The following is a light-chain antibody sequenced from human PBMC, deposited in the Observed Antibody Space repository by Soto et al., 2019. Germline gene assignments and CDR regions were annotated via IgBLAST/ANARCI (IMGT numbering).Light chain of an antibody. CDR3: CSYAGSSPHVV. J-gene: IGLJ2*01. CDR1: SSDVGSYNL. Sequence: QSALTQPASVSGSPGQSITISCTGTSSDVGSYNLVSWYQQHPGKAPKLMIYEGSKRPSGVPNRFSGSKSGNTASLTISGLQAEDEADYYCCSYAGSSPHVVFGGGTKLTVL. V-gene: IGLV2-23*01. CDR2: EGS.